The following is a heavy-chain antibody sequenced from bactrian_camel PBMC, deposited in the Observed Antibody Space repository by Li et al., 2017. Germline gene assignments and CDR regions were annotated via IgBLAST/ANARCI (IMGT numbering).Heavy chain of an antibody. CDR2: LNNAGTI. CDR3: AATNLRSGYCVIEGPLQDFAS. J-gene: IGHJ6*01. Sequence: HVQLVESGGGSVQAGGSLSLSCAASGYSHSTVCMGWSRQAPGKEREGVAVLNNAGTIMYAPSVKGRFTVSLDDAEKTVYLQMNSLKPEDTAMYYCAATNLRSGYCVIEGPLQDFASWGQGTQVTVS. CDR1: GYSHSTVC. V-gene: IGHV3S53*01. D-gene: IGHD2*01.